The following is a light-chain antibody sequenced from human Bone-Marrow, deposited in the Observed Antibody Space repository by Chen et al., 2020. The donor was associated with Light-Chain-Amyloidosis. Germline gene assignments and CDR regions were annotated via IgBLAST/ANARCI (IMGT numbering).Light chain of an antibody. CDR2: SAS. Sequence: DIQLTQSPSSLSASVGDRVTITCRASQSISTYLNWYQYTPGKIPKLLIYSASTLQSGVPSRFSGRVSGKDFSLTISGHKAEDVASYDCEQSHRIPRTFGQGTKLEMK. CDR3: EQSHRIPRT. CDR1: QSISTY. V-gene: IGKV1-39*01. J-gene: IGKJ2*01.